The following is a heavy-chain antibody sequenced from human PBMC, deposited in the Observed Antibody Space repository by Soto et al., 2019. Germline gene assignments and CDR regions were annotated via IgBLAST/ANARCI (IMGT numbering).Heavy chain of an antibody. V-gene: IGHV3-30-3*01. J-gene: IGHJ6*02. CDR1: GFTFSSYA. CDR2: ISYDGSNK. CDR3: ARVRGYSYGYGDV. Sequence: GGSLRLSCAASGFTFSSYAMHWVRQAPGKGLEWVAVISYDGSNKYYADSVKGRFTISRDNAKNSLYLQMNSLRDEDTAVYYCARVRGYSYGYGDVWGQGTTVTVSS. D-gene: IGHD5-18*01.